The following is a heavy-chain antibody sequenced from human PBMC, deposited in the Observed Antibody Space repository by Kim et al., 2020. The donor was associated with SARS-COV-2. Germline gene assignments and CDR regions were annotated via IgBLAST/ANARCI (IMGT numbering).Heavy chain of an antibody. D-gene: IGHD6-19*01. CDR1: GVSVSSDY. CDR2: IYSGGST. Sequence: GGSLRLSCVASGVSVSSDYMSWVRQGPGKGLEWVAVIYSGGSTHYADSVKGRFTISRHTSKNTVYLQMNSLRAEDTAVYYCARSTYSSGWFEYYFEYWGQGILVTVSS. V-gene: IGHV3-53*04. CDR3: ARSTYSSGWFEYYFEY. J-gene: IGHJ4*02.